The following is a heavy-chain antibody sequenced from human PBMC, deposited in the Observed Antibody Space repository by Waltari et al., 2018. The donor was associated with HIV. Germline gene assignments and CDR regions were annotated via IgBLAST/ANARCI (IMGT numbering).Heavy chain of an antibody. CDR3: ARDLYMGRGVISDY. CDR1: GYTFTSYA. V-gene: IGHV1-18*01. D-gene: IGHD3-10*01. CDR2: ISTHNCNT. J-gene: IGHJ4*02. Sequence: QVQLVQSGAEVKTPGASVKVSCKASGYTFTSYAINWVRQAPGQGPEWMGGISTHNCNTNYEQKFQGRVTMTTDASTSTVYMELRSLRSDDTAIYYCARDLYMGRGVISDYWGQGTLVTVSA.